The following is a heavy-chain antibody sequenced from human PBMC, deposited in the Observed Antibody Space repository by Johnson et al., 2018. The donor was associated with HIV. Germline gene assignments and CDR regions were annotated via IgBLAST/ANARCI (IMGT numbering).Heavy chain of an antibody. D-gene: IGHD2-21*01. Sequence: EVQLVESGGGVVQPGGSLRLSCAASGFTVSNNYMSWVRQAPGKGLEWVSILHSDGSTFNTDSVKGRFTISRDNSKNTRYLQMNSLRAEDTAVYYCARVLSWWSGAFDLWGQGTMVTVSS. V-gene: IGHV3-53*01. CDR1: GFTVSNNY. CDR3: ARVLSWWSGAFDL. CDR2: LHSDGST. J-gene: IGHJ3*01.